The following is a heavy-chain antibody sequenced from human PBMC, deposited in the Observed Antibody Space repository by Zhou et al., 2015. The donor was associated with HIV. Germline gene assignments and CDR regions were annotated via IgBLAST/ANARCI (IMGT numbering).Heavy chain of an antibody. CDR3: ARTDNYHDSSASEYRFDY. D-gene: IGHD3-22*01. CDR2: MNAGGGQT. J-gene: IGHJ4*02. V-gene: IGHV1-8*01. Sequence: QVQLVQSGAELKKPGASVKVSCKASGYTFTTYDINWMRQATGQRPEWMGWMNAGGGQTEYAQKFQGRVTITADKSTGTAYMDLSRLRSEDTAVYYCARTDNYHDSSASEYRFDYWGQGTLVTVSS. CDR1: GYTFTTYD.